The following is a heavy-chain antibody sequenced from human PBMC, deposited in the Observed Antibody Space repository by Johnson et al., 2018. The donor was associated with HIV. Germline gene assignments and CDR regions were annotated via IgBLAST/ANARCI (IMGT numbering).Heavy chain of an antibody. J-gene: IGHJ3*01. D-gene: IGHD3-10*01. Sequence: QLVESGGGVVQPGRPLRLSCVASGFIFSDYAMHWVRQAPSKGLEWVAVLRYDGSEKKYADSVRGRFTISRDNDQKTLYLQMNSPSPEETGVDHCARDRHGSGRPNSFDLWGRGTKVTV. V-gene: IGHV3-30-3*01. CDR1: GFIFSDYA. CDR2: LRYDGSEK. CDR3: ARDRHGSGRPNSFDL.